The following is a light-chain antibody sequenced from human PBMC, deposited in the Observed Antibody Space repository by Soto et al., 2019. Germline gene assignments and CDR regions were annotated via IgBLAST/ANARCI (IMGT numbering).Light chain of an antibody. J-gene: IGKJ5*01. V-gene: IGKV3-15*01. Sequence: EIVMTQSPATLSVSPGESATISRRASQSVSSNLAWHQQKPGQAPRILMYDASTRATGISARFSGSGAGTEFTLTISSLQSEDFAVYYCQQYQNWPITFGQGTRLEIK. CDR3: QQYQNWPIT. CDR1: QSVSSN. CDR2: DAS.